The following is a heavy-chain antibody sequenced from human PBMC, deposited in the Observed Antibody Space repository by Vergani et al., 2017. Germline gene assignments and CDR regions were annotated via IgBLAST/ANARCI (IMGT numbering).Heavy chain of an antibody. CDR2: IYYSGST. V-gene: IGHV4-34*01. J-gene: IGHJ4*02. CDR3: ARDHAIAAAGY. Sequence: VQLQQWGAGLLKPSETLSLTCAVYGGSFSGYYWSWIRQPPGKGLEWIGSIYYSGSTYYNPSLKSRVTISVDTSKNQFSLKLSSVTAADTAVYYCARDHAIAAAGYWGQGTLVTVSS. CDR1: GGSFSGYY. D-gene: IGHD6-13*01.